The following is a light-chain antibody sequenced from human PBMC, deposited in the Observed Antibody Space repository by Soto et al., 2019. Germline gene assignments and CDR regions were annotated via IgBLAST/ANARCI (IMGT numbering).Light chain of an antibody. CDR2: GAS. V-gene: IGKV3-15*01. J-gene: IGKJ4*01. CDR1: HSVSSR. Sequence: EIVMTQSPATLSVSPGERAILSCRASHSVSSRLAWYQQKPGQAPRLLIYGASTRATGLPARFSGSGSGTEFTLTISSLQSEDFAVYYCQHYTNWPLTFGGGTKVEIK. CDR3: QHYTNWPLT.